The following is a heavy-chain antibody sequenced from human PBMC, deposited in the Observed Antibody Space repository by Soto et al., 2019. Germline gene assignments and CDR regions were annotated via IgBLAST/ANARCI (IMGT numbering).Heavy chain of an antibody. CDR2: IGSESGDI. V-gene: IGHV3-23*01. CDR3: AKYSTTSASRYFDF. J-gene: IGHJ4*02. CDR1: GFTFSSYA. Sequence: EVQLLESGGDLVQPGGSLRLSCVASGFTFSSYAVAWIRQVQGKGLEWVSVIGSESGDIQYADYVKGRFTISRDNSKNTLYLQMSSLIAEDTAVYYCAKYSTTSASRYFDFWGQGTLVTVSS. D-gene: IGHD1-1*01.